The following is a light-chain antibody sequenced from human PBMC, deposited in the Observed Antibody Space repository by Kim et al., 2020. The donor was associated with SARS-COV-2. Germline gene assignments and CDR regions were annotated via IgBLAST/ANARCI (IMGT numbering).Light chain of an antibody. CDR3: QQTYDFPPT. J-gene: IGKJ2*01. CDR1: QSITTY. CDR2: GAS. Sequence: SASVGDRVSITCRASQSITTYLNWYQQKPGKAPTLLIYGASSLQSGVPSRFSGSGSGTDFALTISSLQYEDFATYYCQQTYDFPPTFGQGTKLEI. V-gene: IGKV1-39*01.